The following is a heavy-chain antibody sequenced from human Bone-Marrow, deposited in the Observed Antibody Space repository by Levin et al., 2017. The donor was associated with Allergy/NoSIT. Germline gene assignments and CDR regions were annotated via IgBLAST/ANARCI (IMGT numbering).Heavy chain of an antibody. CDR3: AKDISFRGLAVADY. J-gene: IGHJ4*02. V-gene: IGHV3-43*01. Sequence: PGGSLRLSCAASGFTFDDYTMHWVRQPPGKGLEWVSLLSWDGGTKFYAGSVRGRFTISRDISKNSLYLQMNSLRTEDTALYYCAKDISFRGLAVADYWGQGTLVTVSS. D-gene: IGHD6-19*01. CDR1: GFTFDDYT. CDR2: LSWDGGTK.